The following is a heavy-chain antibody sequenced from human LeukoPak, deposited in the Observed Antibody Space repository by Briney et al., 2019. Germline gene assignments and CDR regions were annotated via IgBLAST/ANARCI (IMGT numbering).Heavy chain of an antibody. CDR1: GGSISSSNW. Sequence: SETLSLTCAVSGGSISSSNWWTWVRQPPGKGLGWIGNIYHSGSTKYNPSLKSRVTISVDKSKNQFSLSLSSVTAADTAFYHCARGNGSSYFFDYWGQETLVTVSS. V-gene: IGHV4-4*02. CDR3: ARGNGSSYFFDY. D-gene: IGHD6-6*01. J-gene: IGHJ4*02. CDR2: IYHSGST.